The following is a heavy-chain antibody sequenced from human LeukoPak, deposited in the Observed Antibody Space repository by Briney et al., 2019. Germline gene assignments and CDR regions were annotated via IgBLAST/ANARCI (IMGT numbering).Heavy chain of an antibody. D-gene: IGHD5-18*01. CDR3: AREEDTAMVR. V-gene: IGHV4-59*01. CDR1: GGSISSYY. J-gene: IGHJ4*02. CDR2: IYYSGST. Sequence: SETLSLTCTVSGGSISSYYWSWIRQPPGKGLEWIGYIYYSGSTNYNPSLKSRVTISVDTSKNQFSLKLSPVTAADTAVYYCAREEDTAMVRWGQGTLVTVSS.